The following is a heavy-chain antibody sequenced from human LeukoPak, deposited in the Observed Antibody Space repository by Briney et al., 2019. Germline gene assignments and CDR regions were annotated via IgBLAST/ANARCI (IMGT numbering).Heavy chain of an antibody. D-gene: IGHD4-17*01. CDR1: GGSFSGYY. V-gene: IGHV4-34*01. J-gene: IGHJ4*02. CDR3: ARGVTVTRLNPFDY. Sequence: SETLSLTCAVYGGSFSGYYWSWIRQPPGKGLEWIGEINHSGSTNYNPSLKSRVTISVDTSKNQFSLKLSSVTAADTAVYYCARGVTVTRLNPFDYWGQGTLVTVSS. CDR2: INHSGST.